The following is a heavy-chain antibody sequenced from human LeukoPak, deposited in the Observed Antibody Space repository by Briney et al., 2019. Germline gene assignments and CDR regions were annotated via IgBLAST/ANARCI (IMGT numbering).Heavy chain of an antibody. Sequence: GRSLRLSCATSGFTFDDYGMSWVRQAPGKGLEWVSGIIWNGGSTGYGDSVKGRFTISRDNAKNSLYLQMNSLRAEDTALYYCARGTVFHDYVWGSYPPGDYWGQGTLVTVS. CDR1: GFTFDDYG. CDR2: IIWNGGST. V-gene: IGHV3-20*04. D-gene: IGHD3-16*02. CDR3: ARGTVFHDYVWGSYPPGDY. J-gene: IGHJ4*02.